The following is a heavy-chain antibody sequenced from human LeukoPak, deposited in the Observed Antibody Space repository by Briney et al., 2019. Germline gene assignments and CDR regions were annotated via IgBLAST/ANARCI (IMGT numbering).Heavy chain of an antibody. D-gene: IGHD3-10*01. CDR2: IYSSGST. Sequence: PSQTLSLTCSVSGGSINSGSYYWIWLWQPAGKGLEWIGHIYSSGSTRYSPSLKSRVTISLDKSKNQFSLKLSPVTAADTAVYYCASSSGSGSYNVGYWGQGTLVTVSS. CDR3: ASSSGSGSYNVGY. V-gene: IGHV4-61*09. CDR1: GGSINSGSYY. J-gene: IGHJ4*02.